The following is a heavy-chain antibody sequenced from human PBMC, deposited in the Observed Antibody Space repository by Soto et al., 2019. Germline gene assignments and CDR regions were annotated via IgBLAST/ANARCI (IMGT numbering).Heavy chain of an antibody. V-gene: IGHV3-23*01. Sequence: SGGSLRLSCVTSGFTFSSFAMDWVRQAPGKGLEWVSAISGSGGSTYYADSVKGRFTISRDNSKNTLYLQMNSLRAEDTAVYYCAKQWNHKPFDYWGQGTLVTVSS. CDR2: ISGSGGST. J-gene: IGHJ4*02. CDR1: GFTFSSFA. D-gene: IGHD1-1*01. CDR3: AKQWNHKPFDY.